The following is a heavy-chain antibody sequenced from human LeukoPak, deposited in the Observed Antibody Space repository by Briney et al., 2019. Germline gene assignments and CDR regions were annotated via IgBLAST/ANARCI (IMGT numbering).Heavy chain of an antibody. V-gene: IGHV4-59*01. CDR3: ARGGYDILTGYSP. CDR1: GGSISSYY. Sequence: SETLSLTCTVSGGSISSYYWSWIRQPPGKGLEWIGYIYYSGSTNYNPSLKSRVTISVDTSENQFSLKLSSVTAADTAVYYCARGGYDILTGYSPWGQGTLVTVSS. D-gene: IGHD3-9*01. CDR2: IYYSGST. J-gene: IGHJ5*02.